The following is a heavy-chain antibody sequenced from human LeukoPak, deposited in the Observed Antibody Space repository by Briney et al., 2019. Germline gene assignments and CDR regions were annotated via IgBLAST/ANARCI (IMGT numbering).Heavy chain of an antibody. Sequence: GGSLRLSCAASGFTFSDYYMSWIRQAPGKGLEWVSYISSSGSTIYYADSVKGRFTISRDNAKNSLYLQMNSLRAEDTAVYYCARGGYCSSTSCHLLGVSVDYWGQGTLVTVSS. V-gene: IGHV3-11*04. CDR1: GFTFSDYY. CDR2: ISSSGSTI. J-gene: IGHJ4*02. CDR3: ARGGYCSSTSCHLLGVSVDY. D-gene: IGHD2-2*01.